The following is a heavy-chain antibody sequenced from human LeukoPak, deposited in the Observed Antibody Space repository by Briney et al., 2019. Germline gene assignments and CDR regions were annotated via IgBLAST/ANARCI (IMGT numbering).Heavy chain of an antibody. CDR3: ARPRGSSYRQRGCYFDY. CDR2: IYPGDSDT. CDR1: GYSFSSYW. Sequence: GESLKISCKGSGYSFSSYWIGWVRQMPGKGLEWMGIIYPGDSDTRYSPSFQGQVTVSADKSISTAYLQWSSLKASDTAMYYCARPRGSSYRQRGCYFDYWGQGTLVTVSS. D-gene: IGHD6-19*01. V-gene: IGHV5-51*01. J-gene: IGHJ4*02.